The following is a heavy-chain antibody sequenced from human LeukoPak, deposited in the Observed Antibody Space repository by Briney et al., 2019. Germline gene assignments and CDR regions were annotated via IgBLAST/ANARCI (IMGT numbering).Heavy chain of an antibody. CDR2: LSGSGTTA. D-gene: IGHD2-21*02. CDR1: GFTFDDYA. J-gene: IGHJ6*03. CDR3: AKGGGDTPYYYFYMDV. Sequence: GGSLRLSCAASGFTFDDYAMSWVRQAPGKGLEWVSVLSGSGTTAHYADSVKGRFTISRDNSRNAVFLEMNSLRLEDTAVYYCAKGGGDTPYYYFYMDVWGKGRTVTVSS. V-gene: IGHV3-23*01.